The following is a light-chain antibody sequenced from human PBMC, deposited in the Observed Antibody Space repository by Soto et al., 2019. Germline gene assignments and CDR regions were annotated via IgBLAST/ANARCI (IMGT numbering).Light chain of an antibody. CDR3: CSYAGSYTHV. CDR2: DVI. CDR1: SSDVGRYNF. V-gene: IGLV2-11*01. Sequence: SVRTQPRSVCGSPGQSVTISCTGTSSDVGRYNFVSWYQQHPDKAPKLMIYDVIKRPSGVPDRFSGSKSGSTASLTIYGLQAEDEADYHCCSYAGSYTHVFGTGTKVTVL. J-gene: IGLJ1*01.